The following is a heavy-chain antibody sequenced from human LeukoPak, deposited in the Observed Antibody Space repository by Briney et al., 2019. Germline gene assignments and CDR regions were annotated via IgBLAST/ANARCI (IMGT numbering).Heavy chain of an antibody. CDR3: ASSPLRDYFDY. Sequence: GGSLRLSCAASGFTVSSNYMSWVRQAPGKGLEWVSVIYSGGSTYYADSVKGRFTISRDNSKNTLYLQMDSLRAEDTAVYYCASSPLRDYFDYWGQGTVVTVSS. V-gene: IGHV3-53*01. CDR2: IYSGGST. CDR1: GFTVSSNY. J-gene: IGHJ4*02.